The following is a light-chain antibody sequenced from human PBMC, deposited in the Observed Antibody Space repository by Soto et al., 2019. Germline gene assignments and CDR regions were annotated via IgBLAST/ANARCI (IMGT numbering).Light chain of an antibody. CDR2: DAS. CDR3: QQRSNWPPTLT. Sequence: EIVLTQSPATLSLSPGERATLSCRASQSVSSYLAWYQQKPCQAPRLLIYDASNRATGIPARFSGSGSGTDFTLTISSLEPEDFAVYYCQQRSNWPPTLTFGGGTKVEI. V-gene: IGKV3-11*01. CDR1: QSVSSY. J-gene: IGKJ4*01.